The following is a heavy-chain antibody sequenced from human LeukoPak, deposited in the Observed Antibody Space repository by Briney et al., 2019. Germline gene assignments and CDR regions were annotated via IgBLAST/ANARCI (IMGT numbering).Heavy chain of an antibody. Sequence: SQTLSLTCTVSGGSITSGGYFWSWICQHPGKGLEWIGYISYSGNTYYNPSLKSRLTISVDTSKNQFSLKLSSVTAADTAVYYCARSFGESYFDYWGQGILVTVSS. J-gene: IGHJ4*02. CDR2: ISYSGNT. CDR3: ARSFGESYFDY. D-gene: IGHD3-10*01. V-gene: IGHV4-31*03. CDR1: GGSITSGGYF.